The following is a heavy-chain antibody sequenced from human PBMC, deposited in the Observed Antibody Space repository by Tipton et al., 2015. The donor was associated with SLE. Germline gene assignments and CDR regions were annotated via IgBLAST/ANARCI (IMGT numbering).Heavy chain of an antibody. J-gene: IGHJ6*02. D-gene: IGHD3-10*01. Sequence: TLSLTCTVSGGFISSNTYYWGWIRQAPGKGLEWIGYIYYSGSTNYNPSLKGRVTISLDESKNQFSLKLSSVTAADTAVYYCASPPEEMVQGYGMDVWGQGTTVTVSS. CDR2: IYYSGST. V-gene: IGHV4-61*05. CDR1: GGFISSNTYY. CDR3: ASPPEEMVQGYGMDV.